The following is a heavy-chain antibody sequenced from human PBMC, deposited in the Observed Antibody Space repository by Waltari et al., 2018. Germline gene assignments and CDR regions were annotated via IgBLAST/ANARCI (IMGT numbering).Heavy chain of an antibody. Sequence: QVQLVQSGAEVKKPGSSVKVSCKASGGTFSSYAISWVRQAPGQGLEWMGWMNPNSGNTGYAQKFQGRVTMTRNTSISTAYMELSSLRSEDTAVYYCARVKTTVTTLYYWGQGTLVTVSS. J-gene: IGHJ4*02. V-gene: IGHV1-8*02. CDR2: MNPNSGNT. CDR3: ARVKTTVTTLYY. CDR1: GGTFSSYA. D-gene: IGHD4-17*01.